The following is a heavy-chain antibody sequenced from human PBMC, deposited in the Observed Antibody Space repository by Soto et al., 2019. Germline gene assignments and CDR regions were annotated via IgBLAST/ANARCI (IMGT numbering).Heavy chain of an antibody. D-gene: IGHD1-26*01. J-gene: IGHJ6*02. CDR3: ARVPSGSLYYYSGMDV. CDR1: GYTFTSYA. V-gene: IGHV1-3*01. CDR2: INAGNGNT. Sequence: GASVKVSCKASGYTFTSYAMHWVRQAPGQRLEWMGWINAGNGNTKYSQKFQGRVTITRDTSASTAYMELSSLRSEDTAVYYCARVPSGSLYYYSGMDVWGQGTTVTVSS.